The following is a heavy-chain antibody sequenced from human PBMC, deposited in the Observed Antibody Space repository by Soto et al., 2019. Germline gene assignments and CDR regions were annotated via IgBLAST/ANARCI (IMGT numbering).Heavy chain of an antibody. CDR3: AREGYYSGSGTYSPPRYDGMDV. CDR2: ISDYNGNT. J-gene: IGHJ6*02. D-gene: IGHD3-10*01. Sequence: QVQLVQSGAEVRKPGASVKVSCKASGYTFSNYGLSWVRQAPGQGLEWMGWISDYNGNTHYAQKFQGRLIMTTDTPTRTAYVELTSLTSDATAVYFCAREGYYSGSGTYSPPRYDGMDVWGQGTTVTVSS. V-gene: IGHV1-18*01. CDR1: GYTFSNYG.